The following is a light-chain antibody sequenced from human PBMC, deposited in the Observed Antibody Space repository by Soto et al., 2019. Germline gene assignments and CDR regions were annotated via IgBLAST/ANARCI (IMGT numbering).Light chain of an antibody. Sequence: DIQMTQSPSTLSASVGDRVTITCRASQNINNWLAWYQQKPGKAPKLLIYRASSLENGVPSRFSGRGSGTDFIFTITSLQPGDFATYYCQQYSSDSTFGQGTKVEIK. CDR3: QQYSSDST. CDR1: QNINNW. CDR2: RAS. V-gene: IGKV1-5*03. J-gene: IGKJ1*01.